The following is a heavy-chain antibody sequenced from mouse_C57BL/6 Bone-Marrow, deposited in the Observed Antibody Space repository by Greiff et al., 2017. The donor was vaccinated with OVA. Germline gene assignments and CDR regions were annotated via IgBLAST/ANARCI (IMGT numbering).Heavy chain of an antibody. V-gene: IGHV5-6*01. CDR1: GFTFSSYG. CDR3: AREDAAWFAY. CDR2: ISSGGSYT. J-gene: IGHJ3*01. Sequence: DVHLVESGGDLVKPGGSLKLSCAASGFTFSSYGMSWVRQTPDKRLEWVATISSGGSYTYYPDSVKGRFTISRDNAKNTLYLQMSSLKSEDTAMYYCAREDAAWFAYWGQGTLVTVSA.